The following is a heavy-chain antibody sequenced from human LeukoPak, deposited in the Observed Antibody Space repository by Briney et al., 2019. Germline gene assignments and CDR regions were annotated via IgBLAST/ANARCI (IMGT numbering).Heavy chain of an antibody. J-gene: IGHJ2*01. V-gene: IGHV3-64*01. CDR2: ISSNGIST. Sequence: HPGGSLRLSCVVSGFSLSSHGMHWVRQAPRKGLEDVSAISSNGISTFYANSVKGRFTVSRDDSKNTVYLQMGSLRAEDMAVYYCVKWTNYYFALWGRGTLVTASS. CDR3: VKWTNYYFAL. CDR1: GFSLSSHG. D-gene: IGHD2-8*01.